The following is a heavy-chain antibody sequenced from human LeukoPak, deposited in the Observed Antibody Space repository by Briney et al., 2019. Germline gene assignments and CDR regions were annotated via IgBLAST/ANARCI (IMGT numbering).Heavy chain of an antibody. Sequence: QTVSLTCLISGYSLSSNSAAWNWPRQSPSRGLEWLGRTDYRSKWYNAYAVSVKSRITENPDTSINQFAQQLNSVTPEDTAVYYCAREALAPFDYWGQGTLVTVPS. J-gene: IGHJ4*02. CDR3: AREALAPFDY. CDR1: GYSLSSNSAA. V-gene: IGHV6-1*01. CDR2: TDYRSKWYN. D-gene: IGHD2-15*01.